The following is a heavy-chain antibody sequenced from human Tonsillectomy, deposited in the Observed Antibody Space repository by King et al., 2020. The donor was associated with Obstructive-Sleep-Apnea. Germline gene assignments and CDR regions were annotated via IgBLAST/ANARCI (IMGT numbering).Heavy chain of an antibody. CDR2: MYYMGNT. Sequence: QLQESGPGLVKPSETLSLTCTVSGGSISNYYWSWIPQPPGKGLEWIGYMYYMGNTNFNPSLKSRVTISADTSKIQFTLRLTSVTAANTAGYYCARHRGVEDYGGFGDYFDYWGQGTLVTVSS. V-gene: IGHV4-59*08. D-gene: IGHD4/OR15-4a*01. CDR1: GGSISNYY. CDR3: ARHRGVEDYGGFGDYFDY. J-gene: IGHJ4*02.